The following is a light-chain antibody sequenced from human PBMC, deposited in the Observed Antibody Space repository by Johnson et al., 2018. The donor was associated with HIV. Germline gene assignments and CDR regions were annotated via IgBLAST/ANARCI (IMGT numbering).Light chain of an antibody. CDR1: SCDIGNNY. CDR3: GTWDSSLSAYV. Sequence: HSVLTQPPSLSAAPGQTVTISCSGSSCDIGNNYVCSHQQLPGTAPKLLIYENTKRPSGTPDRFSGSKSGTSATLGITGLQTGDEADYYCGTWDSSLSAYVFGTGTKVTGL. CDR2: ENT. J-gene: IGLJ1*01. V-gene: IGLV1-51*02.